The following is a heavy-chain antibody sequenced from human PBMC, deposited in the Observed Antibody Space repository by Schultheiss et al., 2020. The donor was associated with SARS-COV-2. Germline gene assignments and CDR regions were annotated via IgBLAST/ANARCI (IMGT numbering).Heavy chain of an antibody. Sequence: GGSLRLSCAASGFTVSSNYMSWVRQAPGKGLEWVSVIYSGGSTYYADSVKGRFTISRDNSKNTLYLQMNSLRAEDTAVYYCASLPETGTTFYYYGMDVWGQGTTVTVSS. D-gene: IGHD1-7*01. CDR1: GFTVSSNY. CDR3: ASLPETGTTFYYYGMDV. J-gene: IGHJ6*02. V-gene: IGHV3-53*01. CDR2: IYSGGST.